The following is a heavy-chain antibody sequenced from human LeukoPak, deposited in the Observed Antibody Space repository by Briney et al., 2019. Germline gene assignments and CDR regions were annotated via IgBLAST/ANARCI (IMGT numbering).Heavy chain of an antibody. CDR1: GYTFTSYD. D-gene: IGHD2-2*01. CDR2: INPNGGGT. V-gene: IGHV1-2*02. CDR3: VLGYCSSTSCEEWFDP. Sequence: ASVKVSCKASGYTFTSYDINWVRQATGQGLEWMGWINPNGGGTNYAQKFQGRVTMTRDTSISTAYMELSRLRSDDTAVYYCVLGYCSSTSCEEWFDPWGQGTLVTVSS. J-gene: IGHJ5*02.